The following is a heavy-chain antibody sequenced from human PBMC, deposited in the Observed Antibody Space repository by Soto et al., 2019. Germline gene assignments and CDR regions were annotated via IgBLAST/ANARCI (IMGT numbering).Heavy chain of an antibody. D-gene: IGHD3-3*01. CDR1: GFSLTTSGVG. J-gene: IGHJ4*02. Sequence: QITLNESGPSPVKPRQTLTLTCTFSGFSLTTSGVGVGWIRQSPGKAPEWLALIYWDDDKRYSPSLKSRLTTTKDTSKNQVVLPMADLDPADTATYYCAHRVLRTVFGLVTTTAIYFDFWGQGTPVAVSS. CDR2: IYWDDDK. CDR3: AHRVLRTVFGLVTTTAIYFDF. V-gene: IGHV2-5*02.